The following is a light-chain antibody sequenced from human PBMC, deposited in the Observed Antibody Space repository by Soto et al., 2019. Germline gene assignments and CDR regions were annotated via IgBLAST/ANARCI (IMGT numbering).Light chain of an antibody. J-gene: IGLJ1*01. CDR3: SSYTSSSTLLYV. Sequence: QSALTQPASVSGSPGQSITISCTGTSSDVGGYNHVSWYQQYPGKAPKLIIYELSNRPSGISNRFSGSKSGNTASLTISGLQTEEEADYYCSSYTSSSTLLYVFGTGTKLTVL. CDR1: SSDVGGYNH. V-gene: IGLV2-14*01. CDR2: ELS.